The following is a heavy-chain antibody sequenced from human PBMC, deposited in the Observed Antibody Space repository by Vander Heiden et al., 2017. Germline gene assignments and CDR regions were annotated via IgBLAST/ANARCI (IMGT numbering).Heavy chain of an antibody. CDR2: IYPGDSDT. CDR3: ARLAAVAGTWYFDY. CDR1: GYSFTSYW. V-gene: IGHV5-51*01. Sequence: EVQLVQSGAEVKKPGESLKISCKGSGYSFTSYWIGWVRQMPGKGLEWMGIIYPGDSDTRYSPAVQGQVTISADKSISTAYLQWRRMKASETAMYYSARLAAVAGTWYFDYWGHGTLVTVYS. J-gene: IGHJ4*01. D-gene: IGHD6-19*01.